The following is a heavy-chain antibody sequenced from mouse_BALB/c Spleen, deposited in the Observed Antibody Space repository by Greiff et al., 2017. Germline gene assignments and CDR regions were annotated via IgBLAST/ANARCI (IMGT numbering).Heavy chain of an antibody. CDR3: ARLGITTAGDWYFDV. V-gene: IGHV14-3*02. CDR2: IDPATGNT. D-gene: IGHD2-4*01. J-gene: IGHJ1*01. CDR1: GFNIKDSY. Sequence: VQLQQSGAELVKPGASVKLSCTASGFNIKDSYMHWVKQRPEQGLEWIGRIDPATGNTKYDPKFQGKATITADTSSNTAYLQLSSLTSEDTAVYYCARLGITTAGDWYFDVWGAGTTVTVSS.